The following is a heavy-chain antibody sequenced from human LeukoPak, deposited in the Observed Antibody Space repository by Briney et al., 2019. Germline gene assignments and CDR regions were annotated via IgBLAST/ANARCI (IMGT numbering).Heavy chain of an antibody. CDR3: ARGGYYGSGNDFRFDP. CDR2: IYYSGST. D-gene: IGHD3-10*01. CDR1: GGSISSYY. V-gene: IGHV4-59*01. J-gene: IGHJ5*02. Sequence: PSETLSLTCTVSGGSISSYYWSWIRQPPGKGLEWIGYIYYSGSTNYKPSLKSRVTISVDTSKNQFSLKLNSVTAANTAVYYCARGGYYGSGNDFRFDPWGQGTLVTVSS.